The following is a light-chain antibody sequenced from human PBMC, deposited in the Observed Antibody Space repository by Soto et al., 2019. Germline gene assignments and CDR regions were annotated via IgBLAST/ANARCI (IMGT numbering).Light chain of an antibody. CDR3: QQYGRLPFT. V-gene: IGKV3-20*01. Sequence: EIVLTQSPGTLSLSPGERGTLSCRASQSVSTGQIDWYQQNYGQAPRLLMYGVSSRAAGIPVRFSGSGSGTDFTLTISSLGPEDFVVYYCQQYGRLPFTFGPGTKVDIK. J-gene: IGKJ3*01. CDR2: GVS. CDR1: QSVSTGQ.